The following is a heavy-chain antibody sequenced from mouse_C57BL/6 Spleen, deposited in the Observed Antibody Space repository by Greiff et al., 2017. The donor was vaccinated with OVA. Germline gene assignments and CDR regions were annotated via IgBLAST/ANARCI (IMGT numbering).Heavy chain of an antibody. D-gene: IGHD2-4*01. V-gene: IGHV5-17*01. J-gene: IGHJ1*03. Sequence: DVQLVESGGGLVKPGGSLKLSCAASGFTFSDYGMHWVRQAPEKGLEWVAYISSGSSTIYYADTVKGRFTISRDNAKNTLFLQMTSLRSEDTAMYYCARPGYYDSWYVDVWGTGTTVTVSS. CDR2: ISSGSSTI. CDR3: ARPGYYDSWYVDV. CDR1: GFTFSDYG.